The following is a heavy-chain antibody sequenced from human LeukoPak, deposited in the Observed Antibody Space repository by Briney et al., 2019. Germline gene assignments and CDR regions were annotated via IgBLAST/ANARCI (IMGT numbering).Heavy chain of an antibody. V-gene: IGHV3-30*03. CDR1: GFTFSSYG. D-gene: IGHD6-19*01. Sequence: GGSLRLSCAASGFTFSSYGMHWVRQAPGKGLEWVAVISYDGSNKYYADSVKGRFTISRDNSKNTLYLQMNSLRDEDTAMYYCARTRGAGPGGHFDYWGQGTLVTVSS. CDR2: ISYDGSNK. J-gene: IGHJ4*02. CDR3: ARTRGAGPGGHFDY.